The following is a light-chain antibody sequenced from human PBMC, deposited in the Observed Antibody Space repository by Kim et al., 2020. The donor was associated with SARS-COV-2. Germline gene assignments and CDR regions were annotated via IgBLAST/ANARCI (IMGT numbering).Light chain of an antibody. V-gene: IGKV1-33*01. CDR3: QQYDNLPHT. CDR2: DAS. J-gene: IGKJ2*01. CDR1: QDISNY. Sequence: SASVGDRVTITCHASQDISNYLNWYQQKPGTAPTLLIYDASNLETGVPSRFSGSGSGTDFTFTISSLQPEDIATYYCQQYDNLPHTFGQGTKLEI.